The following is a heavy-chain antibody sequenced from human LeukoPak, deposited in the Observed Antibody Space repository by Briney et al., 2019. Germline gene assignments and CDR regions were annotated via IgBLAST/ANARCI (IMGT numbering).Heavy chain of an antibody. J-gene: IGHJ4*02. CDR1: GFTVSSNY. CDR2: IYSGGST. D-gene: IGHD3-22*01. Sequence: GGSLRLSCAASGFTVSSNYMSWVRQAPGKGLEWVSVIYSGGSTYYADSVKGRFTISRDNSKNSLYLQMNSLRAEDTAVYYCARDPGNYDSSGYYLDWGQGTLVTVSS. CDR3: ARDPGNYDSSGYYLD. V-gene: IGHV3-53*01.